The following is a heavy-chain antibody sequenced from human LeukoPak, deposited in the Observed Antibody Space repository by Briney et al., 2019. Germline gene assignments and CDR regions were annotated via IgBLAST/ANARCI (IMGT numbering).Heavy chain of an antibody. CDR2: IYPGDSDT. CDR1: GYSFTSYW. D-gene: IGHD2-21*01. Sequence: GESLKISCKGSGYSFTSYWIGWVRQMPGKGLEWMGIIYPGDSDTRYSPSFQGQVTISADKSISTAYLQWSSLKASDTAMYYCARLPPFHYCGGDCYGVAFDIWGQGTMVTVSS. V-gene: IGHV5-51*01. J-gene: IGHJ3*02. CDR3: ARLPPFHYCGGDCYGVAFDI.